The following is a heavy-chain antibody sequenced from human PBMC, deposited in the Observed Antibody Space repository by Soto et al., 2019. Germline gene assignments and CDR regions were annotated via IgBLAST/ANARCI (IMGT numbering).Heavy chain of an antibody. CDR2: IYYSGSI. V-gene: IGHV4-59*01. CDR3: AKSLWDTSGWKTDY. CDR1: GDSISSLY. Sequence: QVQLQESGPGLVKPSETLSLTCTVSGDSISSLYWSWIRQPPGKGLEWIGDIYYSGSINYNPSLKSRVTISVDPAKNLFSLRLSSVTAADTAVYYCAKSLWDTSGWKTDYWGQGTLVTVSS. J-gene: IGHJ4*02. D-gene: IGHD6-19*01.